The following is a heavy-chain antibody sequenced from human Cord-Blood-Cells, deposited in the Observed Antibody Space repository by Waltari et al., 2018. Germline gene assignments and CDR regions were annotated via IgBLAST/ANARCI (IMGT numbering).Heavy chain of an antibody. D-gene: IGHD2-2*01. CDR2: IIPIFGTA. CDR3: ARPGVPAALSDAFDI. Sequence: QVQLVQSGAEVKTPGSSVKVSCKPSGVTFTRYAIPWVRQSPGQGLEWMGGIIPIFGTANYAQKFQGRVTITADESTSTAYMELSSLRSEDTAVYYCARPGVPAALSDAFDIWGQGTMVTVSS. CDR1: GVTFTRYA. V-gene: IGHV1-69*12. J-gene: IGHJ3*02.